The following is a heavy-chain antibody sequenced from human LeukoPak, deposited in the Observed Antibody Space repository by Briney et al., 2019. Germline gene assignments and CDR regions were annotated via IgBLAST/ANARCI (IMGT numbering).Heavy chain of an antibody. D-gene: IGHD3-22*01. CDR3: ARGYYYDSSGYYYGFDY. J-gene: IGHJ4*02. Sequence: SVKGRFTISRDNAKSSLYLQMNSLTDEDTAVYYCARGYYYDSSGYYYGFDYWGQGTLVTVSS. V-gene: IGHV3-48*02.